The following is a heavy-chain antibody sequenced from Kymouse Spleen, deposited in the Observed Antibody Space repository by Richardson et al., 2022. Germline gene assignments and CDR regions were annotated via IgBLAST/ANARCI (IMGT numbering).Heavy chain of an antibody. Sequence: QVQLQQWGAGLLKPSETLSLTCAVYGGSFSGYYWSWIRQPPGKGLEWIGEINHSGSTNYNPSLKSRVTISVDTSKNQFSLKLSSVTAADTAVYYCARGWVTNWFDPWGQGTLVTVSS. CDR3: ARGWVTNWFDP. CDR2: INHSGST. D-gene: IGHD2-21*02,IGHD4-17*01. V-gene: IGHV4-34*01. CDR1: GGSFSGYY. J-gene: IGHJ5*02.